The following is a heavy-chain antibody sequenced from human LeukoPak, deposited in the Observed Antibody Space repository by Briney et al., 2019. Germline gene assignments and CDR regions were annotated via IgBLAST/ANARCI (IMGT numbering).Heavy chain of an antibody. CDR2: ISGSGGST. D-gene: IGHD3-10*01. CDR3: AKDHRAFGSHLDY. V-gene: IGHV3-23*01. J-gene: IGHJ4*02. CDR1: GFAFSSSV. Sequence: GGSLRLSCAASGFAFSSSVMSWVRQAPGKGLEWVSGISGSGGSTYDADSVKGRFTISRDNSKNTLYLQMNSLRAEDTAVYYCAKDHRAFGSHLDYWGQGTLVTVST.